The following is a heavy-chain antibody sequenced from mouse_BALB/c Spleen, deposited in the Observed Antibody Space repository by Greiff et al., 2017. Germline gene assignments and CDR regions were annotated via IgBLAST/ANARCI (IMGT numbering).Heavy chain of an antibody. CDR3: ARKGGDGNYDY. Sequence: EVKLVESGPGLVKPSQSLSLTCTVTGYSITSDYAWNWIRQFPGNKLEWMGYISYSGSTSYNPSLKSRISITRDTSKNQFFLQLNSVTTEDTATYYCARKGGDGNYDYWGQGTTLTVSS. CDR2: ISYSGST. CDR1: GYSITSDYA. J-gene: IGHJ2*01. V-gene: IGHV3-2*02. D-gene: IGHD2-1*01.